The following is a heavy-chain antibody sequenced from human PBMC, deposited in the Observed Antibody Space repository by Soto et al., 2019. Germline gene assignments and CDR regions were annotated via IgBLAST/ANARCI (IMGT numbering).Heavy chain of an antibody. CDR2: VDPRSGER. D-gene: IGHD3-10*01. J-gene: IGHJ4*02. CDR3: ARDNYGPLDN. Sequence: QVQLVQSGAELKKPGASVRVSCKPSGYTFTDLYIHWVRQATGQGLAWMGWVDPRSGERRHTQKFQGRVTMSRDTPASTVYMEVNSLTADDPAVYYCARDNYGPLDNWCQGTLVTVSS. CDR1: GYTFTDLY. V-gene: IGHV1-2*02.